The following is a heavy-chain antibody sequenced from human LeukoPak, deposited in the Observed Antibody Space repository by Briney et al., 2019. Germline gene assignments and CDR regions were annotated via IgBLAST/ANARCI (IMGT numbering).Heavy chain of an antibody. J-gene: IGHJ4*02. CDR2: TYYRSKWNH. CDR1: GDSVSSNSAA. CDR3: ARQYSSSWFGLDF. D-gene: IGHD6-13*01. V-gene: IGHV6-1*01. Sequence: SQTLSLTCAISGDSVSSNSAAWNWIRQSTSRGLEWLGRTYYRSKWNHDYAVSVKSRISINPDTYKNQFSLQLNSVTPEDTAIYYCARQYSSSWFGLDFWGQGTLVTVSS.